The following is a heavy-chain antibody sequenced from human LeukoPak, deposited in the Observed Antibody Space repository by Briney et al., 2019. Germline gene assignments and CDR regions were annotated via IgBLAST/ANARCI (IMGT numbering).Heavy chain of an antibody. V-gene: IGHV4-38-2*02. CDR1: GYSISSGYY. D-gene: IGHD2-15*01. Sequence: SETLSLTCTVSGYSISSGYYWGWIRQPPGKGLEWIGSIYHSGSTYYNPSLKSRVTISVDTSKNQFSLKLSSVTAADTAVYYCARFMVVAATGDAFDIWGQGTMVTVSS. CDR3: ARFMVVAATGDAFDI. CDR2: IYHSGST. J-gene: IGHJ3*02.